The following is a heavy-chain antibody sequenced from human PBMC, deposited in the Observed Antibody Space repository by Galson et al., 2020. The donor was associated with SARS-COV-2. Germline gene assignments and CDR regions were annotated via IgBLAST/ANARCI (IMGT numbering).Heavy chain of an antibody. CDR3: ARENWYYDY. J-gene: IGHJ4*02. Sequence: ASVKVSCQTSGYTFMPSYMHWVRQEPGQGLEWIGWIYTNSGDTYYGQKFQGRVTLTRDTSVNTVYLEFSGLRSDDTAIYYCARENWYYDYWGQGTAVTVSS. V-gene: IGHV1-2*02. CDR2: IYTNSGDT. D-gene: IGHD1-1*01. CDR1: GYTFMPSY.